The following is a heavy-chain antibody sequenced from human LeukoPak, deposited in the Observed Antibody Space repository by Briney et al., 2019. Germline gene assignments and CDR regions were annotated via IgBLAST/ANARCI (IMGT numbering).Heavy chain of an antibody. CDR1: EFTFSSYW. J-gene: IGHJ4*02. D-gene: IGHD4-17*01. CDR2: IDSYGSGT. Sequence: PGGSLRLSCAASEFTFSSYWMHWVRQAPGKGLVWVSRIDSYGSGTTYADSVKGRFTISRDNAKNTLYLQMNSLSAEDTAIYYCVRDGDGDYPVDSWGQGTLVTVSS. CDR3: VRDGDGDYPVDS. V-gene: IGHV3-74*01.